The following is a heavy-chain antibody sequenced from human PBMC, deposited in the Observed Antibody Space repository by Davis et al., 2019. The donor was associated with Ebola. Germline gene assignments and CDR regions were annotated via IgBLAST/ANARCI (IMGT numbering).Heavy chain of an antibody. D-gene: IGHD4-17*01. CDR3: ARGGTTVTTPLDY. J-gene: IGHJ4*02. CDR1: GFTFNNYG. V-gene: IGHV3-30*03. Sequence: PGGSLRLSCAASGFTFNNYGRNWVRQAPGKGLEWVALISFDGSKKDYADSVKGRFTLSRDNSKNTLYLQMNSLRAEDTAVYYCARGGTTVTTPLDYWGQGTLVTVSS. CDR2: ISFDGSKK.